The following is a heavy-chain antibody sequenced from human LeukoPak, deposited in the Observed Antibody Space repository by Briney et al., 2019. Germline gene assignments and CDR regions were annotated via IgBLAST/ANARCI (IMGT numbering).Heavy chain of an antibody. CDR2: INPNSGGT. V-gene: IGHV1-2*02. J-gene: IGHJ4*02. Sequence: ASVKVSCKASGYTFTGYYMHWVRQAPGQGLEWMGWINPNSGGTNYAQKFQGGVTMTRDTSISTAYMELSRLRSDDTAVYYCARVQNTAMFEGDYWGQGTLVTVSS. D-gene: IGHD5-18*01. CDR3: ARVQNTAMFEGDY. CDR1: GYTFTGYY.